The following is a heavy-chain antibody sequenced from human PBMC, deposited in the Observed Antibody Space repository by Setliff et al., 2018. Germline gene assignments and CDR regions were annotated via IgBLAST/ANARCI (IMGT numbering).Heavy chain of an antibody. V-gene: IGHV4-39*07. CDR1: GGPIRSGTHF. J-gene: IGHJ4*02. Sequence: SETLSLTCTVSGGPIRSGTHFWGWFRQPPGKGLEWIGSVFFIGGTSSNPSLESRVTISVDTSKNQFSLILRSVTAADTAVYYCARESRSTWYRRDFWGQGTLVTVSS. CDR3: ARESRSTWYRRDF. D-gene: IGHD6-13*01. CDR2: VFFIGGT.